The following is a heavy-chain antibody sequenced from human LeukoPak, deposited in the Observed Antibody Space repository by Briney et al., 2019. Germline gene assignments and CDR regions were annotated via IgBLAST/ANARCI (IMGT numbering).Heavy chain of an antibody. Sequence: ASVKVSCKASGYTFTSYYMHWVRQAPGQGLEWMGMINPNGGSTSYAQKFQGRVTMTRDTSTSTVYMELSSLRSEDTAVYYCARVAERFESHGDYIHWGQGTLVTVSS. CDR3: ARVAERFESHGDYIH. V-gene: IGHV1-46*01. D-gene: IGHD4-17*01. CDR2: INPNGGST. J-gene: IGHJ4*02. CDR1: GYTFTSYY.